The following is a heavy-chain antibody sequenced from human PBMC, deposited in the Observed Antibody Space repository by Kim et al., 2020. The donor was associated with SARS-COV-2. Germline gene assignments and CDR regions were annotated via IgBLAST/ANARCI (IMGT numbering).Heavy chain of an antibody. J-gene: IGHJ3*02. Sequence: SETLSLTCTVSGGSISSYYWSWIRQPPGKGLEWIGYIYYSGSTNYNPSLKSRVTISVDTSTNQVSLKLSSVTAADTAMYYCARGCSDYDSEFGIWGQGTMVTVSS. CDR3: ARGCSDYDSEFGI. CDR2: IYYSGST. CDR1: GGSISSYY. V-gene: IGHV4-59*01. D-gene: IGHD5-12*01.